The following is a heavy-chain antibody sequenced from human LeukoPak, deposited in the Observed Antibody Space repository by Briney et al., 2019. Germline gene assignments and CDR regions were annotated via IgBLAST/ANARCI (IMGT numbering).Heavy chain of an antibody. Sequence: SQTLSLTCTVSGSSMSSSSYYWGWIRQPPGKGLEWIGSIYYSGNTYYHPSLKSRVTISVDTSKNQFSLKLSSVTAADTAVYYCARTSGDFEAGVWGQGTTVTVSS. D-gene: IGHD3-3*01. CDR2: IYYSGNT. CDR3: ARTSGDFEAGV. CDR1: GSSMSSSSYY. J-gene: IGHJ6*02. V-gene: IGHV4-39*01.